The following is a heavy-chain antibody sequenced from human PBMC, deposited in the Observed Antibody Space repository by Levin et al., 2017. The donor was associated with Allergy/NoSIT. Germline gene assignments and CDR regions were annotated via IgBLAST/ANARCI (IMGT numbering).Heavy chain of an antibody. CDR3: ARVQDIVIVPAAIDFDY. V-gene: IGHV1-18*01. Sequence: ASVKVSCKASGYTFTSYGISWVRQAPGQGLEWMGWISAYNGNTNYAQKLQGRVTMTTDTSTSTAYMGLRSLRSDDTAVYYCARVQDIVIVPAAIDFDYWGQGTLVTVSS. J-gene: IGHJ4*02. CDR2: ISAYNGNT. CDR1: GYTFTSYG. D-gene: IGHD2-2*01.